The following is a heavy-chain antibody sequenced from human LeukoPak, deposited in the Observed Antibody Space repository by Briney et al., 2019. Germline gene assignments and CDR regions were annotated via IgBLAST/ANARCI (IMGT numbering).Heavy chain of an antibody. D-gene: IGHD5-24*01. Sequence: GGALDIYLQGHGYRFTSYWMGWGRPMPGKGREWRGIIYPGDSDSRYSPSFQGHVTISADKSISTAYLQWSSLKASDTAMYYCARHGVEGYNGAFHIWGQGTMVTVSS. V-gene: IGHV5-51*01. J-gene: IGHJ3*02. CDR2: IYPGDSDS. CDR3: ARHGVEGYNGAFHI. CDR1: GYRFTSYW.